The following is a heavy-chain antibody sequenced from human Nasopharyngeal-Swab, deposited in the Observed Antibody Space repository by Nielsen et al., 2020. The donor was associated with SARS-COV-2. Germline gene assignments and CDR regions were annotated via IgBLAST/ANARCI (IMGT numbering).Heavy chain of an antibody. CDR2: IWYDGSNK. J-gene: IGHJ4*02. CDR1: GFTFSSYG. D-gene: IGHD4-11*01. Sequence: GESLKISCAASGFTFSSYGMHWVRQAPGKGLEWVAVIWYDGSNKCYADSVKGRFTISRDNSKNTLYLQMNSLRAEDTAVYYCAREDTVTLDYWGQGTLVTVSS. CDR3: AREDTVTLDY. V-gene: IGHV3-33*01.